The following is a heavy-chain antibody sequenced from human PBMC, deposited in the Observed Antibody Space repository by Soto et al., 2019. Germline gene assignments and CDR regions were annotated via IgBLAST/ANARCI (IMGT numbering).Heavy chain of an antibody. Sequence: GGSLRLSCAASGFTFSSYSMNWVRQAPGKGLEWVSSISSSSSYIYYADSVKGRFTISRDNAKNSLYLQMNSLRAEDTAVYYCARDRRGYSGYDSKFDYWGQGTLVTVSS. CDR1: GFTFSSYS. D-gene: IGHD5-12*01. J-gene: IGHJ4*02. CDR3: ARDRRGYSGYDSKFDY. V-gene: IGHV3-21*01. CDR2: ISSSSSYI.